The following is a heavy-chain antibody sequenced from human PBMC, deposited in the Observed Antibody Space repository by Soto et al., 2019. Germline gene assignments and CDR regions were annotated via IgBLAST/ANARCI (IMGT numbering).Heavy chain of an antibody. Sequence: SETLSLTCTVSGGSISSYYWSWIRQPPGKGLEWIGYIYYSGSTNYNPSLKSRVTISVDTSKNQFSLKLSSVTAADTAVYYCARELGYCSGGSCYSGWFDPWGQGTLVTVSS. J-gene: IGHJ5*02. CDR3: ARELGYCSGGSCYSGWFDP. CDR2: IYYSGST. V-gene: IGHV4-59*01. D-gene: IGHD2-15*01. CDR1: GGSISSYY.